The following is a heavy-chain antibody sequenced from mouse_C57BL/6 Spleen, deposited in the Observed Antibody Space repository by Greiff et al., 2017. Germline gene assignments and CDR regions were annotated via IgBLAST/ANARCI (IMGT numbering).Heavy chain of an antibody. CDR3: AIYGSSYGFAY. D-gene: IGHD1-1*01. J-gene: IGHJ3*01. V-gene: IGHV1-69*01. CDR2: IDPSDSYT. CDR1: GYTFTSYW. Sequence: QVQLQQPGAELVMPGASVKLSCKASGYTFTSYWMHWVKQRPGQGLEWIGEIDPSDSYTNYNQKFKGKSTLTVDKSSSTAYMQLSSLTSEDSAVYYCAIYGSSYGFAYWGQGTLVTVSA.